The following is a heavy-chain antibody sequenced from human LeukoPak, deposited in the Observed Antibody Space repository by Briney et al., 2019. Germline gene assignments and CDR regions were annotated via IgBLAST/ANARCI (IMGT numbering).Heavy chain of an antibody. Sequence: GWSLRLSCAASRFTFSSYLLSWLRPAPSKRLEWVSAINGSGGSTYYADSVKGRFTISRDNSKNTLYLQMNSLRAEDTAVYYCAKGSIAAAAPYYFDYWGQGTLVTVSS. CDR2: INGSGGST. CDR3: AKGSIAAAAPYYFDY. V-gene: IGHV3-23*01. CDR1: RFTFSSYL. J-gene: IGHJ4*02. D-gene: IGHD6-13*01.